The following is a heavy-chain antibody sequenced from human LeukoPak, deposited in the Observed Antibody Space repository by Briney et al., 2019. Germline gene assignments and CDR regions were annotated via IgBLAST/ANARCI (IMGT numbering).Heavy chain of an antibody. CDR3: ARERVLGWYYFDY. D-gene: IGHD6-19*01. CDR1: GGTFSSYA. CDR2: IIPIFGTA. Sequence: SVEVSCKASGGTFSSYAISWVRQAPGQGLEWMGGIIPIFGTANYAQKFQGRVTITADESTSTAYMELSSLRSEDTAVYYCARERVLGWYYFDYWGQGTLVTVSS. V-gene: IGHV1-69*13. J-gene: IGHJ4*02.